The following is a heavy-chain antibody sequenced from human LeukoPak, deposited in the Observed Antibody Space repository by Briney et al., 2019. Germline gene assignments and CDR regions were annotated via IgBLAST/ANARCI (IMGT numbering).Heavy chain of an antibody. CDR1: GYSIRSGYY. CDR2: ISHSGST. V-gene: IGHV4-38-2*02. J-gene: IGHJ6*03. Sequence: PSETLSLTCTVSGYSIRSGYYWGWIRQPPGKGLEWIGSISHSGSTHYNPSLKSRVTISVDTSKNQFSLKLSSVTAADTAVYYCARSSIAAAGYYYYYYMDVWGKGTTVTISS. D-gene: IGHD6-13*01. CDR3: ARSSIAAAGYYYYYYMDV.